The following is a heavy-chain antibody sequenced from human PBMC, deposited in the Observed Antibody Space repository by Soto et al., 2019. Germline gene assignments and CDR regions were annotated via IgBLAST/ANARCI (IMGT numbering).Heavy chain of an antibody. CDR1: GFTFSSYA. Sequence: GGSLRLSCAASGFTFSSYAMHWVRQAPGKGLEWVAVISYDGSNKYYADSVKGRFTISRDNSKNTLYLQMNSLRAEDTAVYYCARVAATEYCSSTSCYVGIFDYWGQGTLVTVSS. CDR3: ARVAATEYCSSTSCYVGIFDY. J-gene: IGHJ4*02. V-gene: IGHV3-30-3*01. CDR2: ISYDGSNK. D-gene: IGHD2-2*01.